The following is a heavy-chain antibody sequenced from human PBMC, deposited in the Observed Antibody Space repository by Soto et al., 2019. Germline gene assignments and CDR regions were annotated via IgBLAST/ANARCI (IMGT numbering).Heavy chain of an antibody. CDR2: MQPSTGRT. CDR1: GYSFTSLD. D-gene: IGHD1-26*01. Sequence: QVQLVQSGAEVREPGASVKVSCKASGYSFTSLDINWVRQTAGQGLEWMGWMQPSTGRTGYAQKFQGRVTMTRDTSINAAYLDLTTLKSEDTAFYSCARDVSVGVDYWGQGTLVTVSS. CDR3: ARDVSVGVDY. V-gene: IGHV1-8*01. J-gene: IGHJ4*02.